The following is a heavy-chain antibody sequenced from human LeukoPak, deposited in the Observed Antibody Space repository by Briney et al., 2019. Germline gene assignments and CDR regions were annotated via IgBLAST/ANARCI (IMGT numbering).Heavy chain of an antibody. Sequence: ASVKVSCKASGGTFISYAISWVRQAPGQGLEWMGGIIPIFGTANYAQKFQGRVTITADESTSTAYMELSSLRSEDTAVYYCARDRAYCSSTSCYPMDYWGQGTLVTVSS. CDR1: GGTFISYA. V-gene: IGHV1-69*13. CDR2: IIPIFGTA. J-gene: IGHJ4*02. CDR3: ARDRAYCSSTSCYPMDY. D-gene: IGHD2-2*01.